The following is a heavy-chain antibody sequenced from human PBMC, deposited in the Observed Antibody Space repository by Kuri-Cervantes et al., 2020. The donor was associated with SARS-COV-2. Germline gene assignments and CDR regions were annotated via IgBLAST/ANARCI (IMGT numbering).Heavy chain of an antibody. V-gene: IGHV1-69*02. CDR3: ARCPNTQYFDY. Sequence: SVKVSCKASGGTFSSYTISWVRQAPGQGLEWIGRIIPILGIANYAQKFQGRVTKIRDTSTSTVYMELSSVTAADTAVYYCARCPNTQYFDYWGQGTLVTVSS. D-gene: IGHD1/OR15-1a*01. CDR1: GGTFSSYT. J-gene: IGHJ4*02. CDR2: IIPILGIA.